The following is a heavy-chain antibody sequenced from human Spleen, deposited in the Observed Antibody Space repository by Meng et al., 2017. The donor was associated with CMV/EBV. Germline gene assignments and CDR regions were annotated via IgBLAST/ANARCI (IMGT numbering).Heavy chain of an antibody. CDR2: ISNTGSSI. D-gene: IGHD3-22*01. CDR3: ARVPRPYYYDSSGSLYFDF. Sequence: FSDYYMSWIRQAPGKGLEWVSYISNTGSSIYYLDSVKGRFTISRDNAENSLYLLMNSLRAEDTAVYYCARVPRPYYYDSSGSLYFDFWGLGTLVTVSS. CDR1: FSDYY. J-gene: IGHJ4*02. V-gene: IGHV3-11*04.